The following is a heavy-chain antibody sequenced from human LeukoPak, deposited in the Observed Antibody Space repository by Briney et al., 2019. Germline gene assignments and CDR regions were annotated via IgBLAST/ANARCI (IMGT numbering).Heavy chain of an antibody. J-gene: IGHJ4*02. CDR3: AREMATIDVFDY. D-gene: IGHD5-24*01. V-gene: IGHV3-23*01. CDR1: GFTFSSYA. Sequence: GGSLRLSCAASGFTFSSYAMSWVRQAPGKGLEWVSAISGSGDSTYYGDSVKGRFTISRDNSKNTLYLQMNSLRAEDTAVYYCAREMATIDVFDYWGQGTLVTVSS. CDR2: ISGSGDST.